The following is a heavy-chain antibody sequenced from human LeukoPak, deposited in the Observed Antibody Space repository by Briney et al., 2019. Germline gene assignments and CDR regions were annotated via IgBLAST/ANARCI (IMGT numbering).Heavy chain of an antibody. Sequence: GGSLRLSCAASGLTFSSYSMNWVRQAPGKGLEWVPSISSSSSYIYYADSVKGRFTISRDNAKNSLYLQMNSLRAEDTAVYYCARDPIAVAGYFDYWGQGTLVTVSS. CDR3: ARDPIAVAGYFDY. CDR1: GLTFSSYS. V-gene: IGHV3-21*01. D-gene: IGHD6-19*01. CDR2: ISSSSSYI. J-gene: IGHJ4*02.